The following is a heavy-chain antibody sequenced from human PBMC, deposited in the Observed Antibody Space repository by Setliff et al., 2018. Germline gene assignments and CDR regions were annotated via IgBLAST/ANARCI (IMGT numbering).Heavy chain of an antibody. CDR1: GFVFITYA. Sequence: ASVKVSCKTSGFVFITYAITWVRQAPGQGLEWMGWISGYYNKTNYAQVRDRLSVTADTSSKTTYMELRSLTSDDTAVYFCTRSRAPRVVLAADFDLWGQGTLVTVSS. J-gene: IGHJ4*02. V-gene: IGHV1-18*01. CDR2: ISGYYNKT. D-gene: IGHD2-15*01. CDR3: TRSRAPRVVLAADFDL.